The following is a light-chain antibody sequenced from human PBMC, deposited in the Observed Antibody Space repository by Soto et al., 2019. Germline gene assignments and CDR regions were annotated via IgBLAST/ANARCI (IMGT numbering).Light chain of an antibody. CDR2: AAS. CDR1: QTISTY. Sequence: EMTQCQATMSMTQRARATSLCRVSQTISTYLAWYQQRPGQAPKLLIYAASSLPSGIPSRFSGSGSGTDFTLTISSLHSEDFATYYCQQGYSSPPLTFGGGTMVDIK. V-gene: IGKV3-15*01. CDR3: QQGYSSPPLT. J-gene: IGKJ4*01.